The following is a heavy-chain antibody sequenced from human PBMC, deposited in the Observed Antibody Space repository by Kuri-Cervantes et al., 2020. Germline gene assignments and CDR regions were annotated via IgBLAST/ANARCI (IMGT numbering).Heavy chain of an antibody. V-gene: IGHV3-23*01. Sequence: GESLKISCAASGFTVSSNYMSWVRQAPGKGLEWVSAISGSGGSTYYADSVKGRFTISRDNSKNTLYLQMNSLRAEDTAVYYCARVPGDQESNWFDPWGQGTLVTVSS. D-gene: IGHD2-21*02. J-gene: IGHJ5*02. CDR1: GFTVSSNY. CDR3: ARVPGDQESNWFDP. CDR2: ISGSGGST.